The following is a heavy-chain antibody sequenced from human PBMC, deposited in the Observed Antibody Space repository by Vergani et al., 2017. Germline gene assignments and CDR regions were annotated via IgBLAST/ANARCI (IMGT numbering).Heavy chain of an antibody. Sequence: QVQLQQWGAGLLKPSETLSLTCAVYGGSFSGYYWSWIRQPPGKGLEWIGEINHSGSTNYNPSLKSRVTISVDTSKNQFSLKLSSVTAADTAVYYCGRFQSTVTRGFEYWGQGTLVTVSS. J-gene: IGHJ4*02. D-gene: IGHD4-17*01. CDR1: GGSFSGYY. V-gene: IGHV4-34*01. CDR2: INHSGST. CDR3: GRFQSTVTRGFEY.